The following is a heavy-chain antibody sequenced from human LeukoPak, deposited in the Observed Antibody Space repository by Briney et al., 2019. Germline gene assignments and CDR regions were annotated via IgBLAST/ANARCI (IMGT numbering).Heavy chain of an antibody. CDR3: ARDPQYYDFWSGWNYYYYYGMDV. V-gene: IGHV1-2*06. J-gene: IGHJ6*02. CDR1: GYTFTGYY. D-gene: IGHD3-3*01. Sequence: GASVKVSCKASGYTFTGYYMHWVRQAPGQGLEWMGRINPNSGGTNYAQKFQGRVTMTRDTSISTAYTELSRLRSDDTAVYYCARDPQYYDFWSGWNYYYYYGMDVWGQGTTVTVSS. CDR2: INPNSGGT.